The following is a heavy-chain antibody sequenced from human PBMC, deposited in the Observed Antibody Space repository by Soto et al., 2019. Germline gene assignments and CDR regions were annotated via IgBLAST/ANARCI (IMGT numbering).Heavy chain of an antibody. CDR2: ISTSGTTI. Sequence: GGSLRLSCAASGFAISNYNMNWVRQAPGKGLEWISFISTSGTTINYADSVKGRFSISRDSATNSLYLQMNSLRAEDTAVYYCATNTSGWKSFDCWGQGTLVTVSS. CDR1: GFAISNYN. J-gene: IGHJ4*02. V-gene: IGHV3-48*01. D-gene: IGHD6-25*01. CDR3: ATNTSGWKSFDC.